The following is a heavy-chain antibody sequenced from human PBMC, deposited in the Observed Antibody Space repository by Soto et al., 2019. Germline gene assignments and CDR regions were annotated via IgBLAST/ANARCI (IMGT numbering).Heavy chain of an antibody. J-gene: IGHJ3*02. Sequence: EVQLVESGGGLIQPGGSLRLSCAASGFTVSGNYMTWVRQAPGKGLEWVSILYSGGPTYYADSVKGRFTISRDNSKNTLSLQINSLRVEDTAGYYCARVINPWAFDIWGQGTTVTVSS. CDR1: GFTVSGNY. V-gene: IGHV3-53*01. CDR3: ARVINPWAFDI. CDR2: LYSGGPT.